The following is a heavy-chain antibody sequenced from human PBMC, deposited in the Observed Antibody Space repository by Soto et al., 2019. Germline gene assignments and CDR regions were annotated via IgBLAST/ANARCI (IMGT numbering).Heavy chain of an antibody. V-gene: IGHV1-46*01. CDR3: AKDISAYTGYFDS. Sequence: ASVKVSCKASGYTFTSYYIHWVRQAPGVGLEWMALIKPGGSYTTYAQKFQGRVTLTSDTSTSTVYMELNSLRSDDTAVYYCAKDISAYTGYFDSWGQGTLVTVSS. CDR1: GYTFTSYY. J-gene: IGHJ4*02. CDR2: IKPGGSYT. D-gene: IGHD3-22*01.